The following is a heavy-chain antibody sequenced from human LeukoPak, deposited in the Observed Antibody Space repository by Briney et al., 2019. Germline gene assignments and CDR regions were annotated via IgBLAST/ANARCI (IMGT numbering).Heavy chain of an antibody. CDR1: GFTFSSYG. J-gene: IGHJ4*02. CDR3: AKLGGDTAMVLS. D-gene: IGHD5-18*01. CDR2: ISYDGSNK. Sequence: GGSLRLSCAASGFTFSSYGMHWVRQAPGKGLEWVAVISYDGSNKYYADSVKGRFTISRDNSKNTLYLQMNSLRAEDTAVYYCAKLGGDTAMVLSWSQGTLVTVSS. V-gene: IGHV3-30*18.